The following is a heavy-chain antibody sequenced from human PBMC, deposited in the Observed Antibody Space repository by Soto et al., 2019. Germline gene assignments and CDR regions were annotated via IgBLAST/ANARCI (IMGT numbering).Heavy chain of an antibody. CDR3: AKDGAPRYCSRSSCHPAGAY. Sequence: GGSLRLSCAGSGFTFSNYGLHWVRQAPGKGLEWVAVISYDGSHKYYADSMLYLQMDSLRAEDTAVYYCAKDGAPRYCSRSSCHPAGAYWGQGTLVTVSS. J-gene: IGHJ4*02. V-gene: IGHV3-30*18. D-gene: IGHD2-15*01. CDR1: GFTFSNYG. CDR2: ISYDGSHK.